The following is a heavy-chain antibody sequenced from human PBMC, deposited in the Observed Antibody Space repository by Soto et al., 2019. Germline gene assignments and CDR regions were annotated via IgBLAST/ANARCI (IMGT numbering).Heavy chain of an antibody. CDR2: INAGNGNT. CDR1: GYTFTSYA. Sequence: QVQLVQSGAEEKKPGASVKVSCKASGYTFTSYAMHWVRQAPGQRLEWMGWINAGNGNTKYSQKFQGRVTITRDTSASTAYMELSSLRSEDTVVYYCARSIVVVTALDYWGLGTLVTVSS. V-gene: IGHV1-3*05. D-gene: IGHD2-21*02. J-gene: IGHJ4*02. CDR3: ARSIVVVTALDY.